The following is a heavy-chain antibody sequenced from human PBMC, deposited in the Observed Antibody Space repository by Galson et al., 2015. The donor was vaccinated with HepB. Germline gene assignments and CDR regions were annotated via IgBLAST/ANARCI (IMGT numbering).Heavy chain of an antibody. Sequence: QSGAEVKKPGESLRISCKGSGYSFTSYWISWVRQMPGKGLEWMGRIDPSDSYTNYSPSFQGHVTISADKSISTAYLQWSSLKASDTAMYYCATTGGCSSTSCYDPDYWGQGTLVTVSS. J-gene: IGHJ4*02. CDR3: ATTGGCSSTSCYDPDY. D-gene: IGHD2-2*01. CDR1: GYSFTSYW. V-gene: IGHV5-10-1*01. CDR2: IDPSDSYT.